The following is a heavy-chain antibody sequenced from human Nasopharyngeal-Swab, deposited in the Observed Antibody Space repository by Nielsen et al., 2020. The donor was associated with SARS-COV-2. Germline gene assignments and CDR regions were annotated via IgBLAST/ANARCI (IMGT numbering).Heavy chain of an antibody. J-gene: IGHJ5*02. CDR1: GFTFSSYN. CDR3: AILYSGSPRNH. V-gene: IGHV3-21*04. CDR2: ISSSSSYI. D-gene: IGHD1-26*01. Sequence: GESLKISCAASGFTFSSYNMNWVRQAPGKGLEWISSISSSSSYISYADSVKGRFTISRDNAKNSLYLHMNSLRVDDTAVYYCAILYSGSPRNHWGQGTLVTVSS.